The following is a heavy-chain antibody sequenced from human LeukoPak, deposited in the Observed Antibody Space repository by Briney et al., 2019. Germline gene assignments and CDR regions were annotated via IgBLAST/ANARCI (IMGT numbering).Heavy chain of an antibody. CDR3: ARDHYSSSWHNFDY. V-gene: IGHV3-21*01. CDR2: ISSSSSYI. J-gene: IGHJ4*02. Sequence: GGSLRLSCAASGFTFSTFAMNWVRQAPGKGLEWVSSISSSSSYIYYADSVKGRFTISRDNAKNSLYLQMNSLRAEDTAVYYCARDHYSSSWHNFDYWGQGTLVTVSP. D-gene: IGHD6-13*01. CDR1: GFTFSTFA.